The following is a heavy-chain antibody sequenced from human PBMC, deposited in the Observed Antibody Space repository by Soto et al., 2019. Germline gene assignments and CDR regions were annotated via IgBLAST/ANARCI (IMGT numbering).Heavy chain of an antibody. CDR1: GYTFTSYG. D-gene: IGHD6-13*01. Sequence: GASVKVSCKASGYTFTSYGISWVRQAPGQGLEWMGWISAYNGNTNYAQKLQGRVTMTTDTSTSTAYMELRSLRSDDTAVYYCARPIAAAGTLRMDYYYYGMDVWGQGTTVTVSS. CDR2: ISAYNGNT. CDR3: ARPIAAAGTLRMDYYYYGMDV. V-gene: IGHV1-18*01. J-gene: IGHJ6*02.